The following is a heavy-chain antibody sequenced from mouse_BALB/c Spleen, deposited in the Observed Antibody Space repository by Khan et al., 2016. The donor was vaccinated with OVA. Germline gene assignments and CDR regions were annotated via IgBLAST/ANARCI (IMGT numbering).Heavy chain of an antibody. J-gene: IGHJ2*01. CDR3: ARVYGGDFDY. Sequence: EVELVESGPGLVKPSQSLSLTCTVTGYSITSDYVWNWIRQSPGNKLEWMGYISYSGNTKYTPSLKSRISITRDTSKNPFFLQLNSVTIEDAATYYCARVYGGDFDYWGQGTTLTVSS. CDR1: GYSITSDYV. CDR2: ISYSGNT. V-gene: IGHV3-2*02. D-gene: IGHD1-1*01.